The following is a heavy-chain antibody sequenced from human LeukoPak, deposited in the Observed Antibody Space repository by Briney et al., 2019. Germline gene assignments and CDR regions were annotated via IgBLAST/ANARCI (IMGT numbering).Heavy chain of an antibody. Sequence: PGGSLRLSCAASGFTFTTYDMHWVRQAPGKGLEWVAFLRNDGRSKYYADSVKGRFAISTDNSKNTMYLQMNSLRAEDTAVYYCARDVMSTGTQGWFDPWGRGTLVTVSS. CDR2: LRNDGRSK. J-gene: IGHJ5*02. D-gene: IGHD1-1*01. V-gene: IGHV3-30*02. CDR1: GFTFTTYD. CDR3: ARDVMSTGTQGWFDP.